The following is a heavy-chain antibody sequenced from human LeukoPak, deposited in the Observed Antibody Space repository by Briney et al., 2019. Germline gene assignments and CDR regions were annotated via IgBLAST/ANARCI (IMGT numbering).Heavy chain of an antibody. Sequence: SETLSLTCTLSGGSISRYYWSWIRQPPGRGLEWIGRIYYSGSTNYNPSLKSRVTISVESSKNQFSLRLSSVTPADTAVYYCARDRVGALYWGQGTLVTVSS. D-gene: IGHD1-26*01. CDR2: IYYSGST. J-gene: IGHJ4*02. V-gene: IGHV4-59*01. CDR1: GGSISRYY. CDR3: ARDRVGALY.